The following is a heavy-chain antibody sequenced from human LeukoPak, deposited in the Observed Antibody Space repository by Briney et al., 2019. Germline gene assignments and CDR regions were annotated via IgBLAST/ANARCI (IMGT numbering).Heavy chain of an antibody. CDR3: ARDSGYYDSSGYYVADYFDY. CDR2: VFTSGST. CDR1: GGSISSGSYY. J-gene: IGHJ4*02. Sequence: PSETLSLTCIVSGGSISSGSYYWSWIRQPAGKGLEWIGRVFTSGSTDYNPSFKSRVTISVDTSKKQVSLRLSSVTAADTAVYYCARDSGYYDSSGYYVADYFDYWGQGTLVTVSS. D-gene: IGHD3-22*01. V-gene: IGHV4-61*02.